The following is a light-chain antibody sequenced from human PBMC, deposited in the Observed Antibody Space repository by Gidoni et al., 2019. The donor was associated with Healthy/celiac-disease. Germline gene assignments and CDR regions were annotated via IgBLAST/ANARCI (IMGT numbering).Light chain of an antibody. CDR3: NSRDSSGNHLV. CDR2: GKN. CDR1: SLRSYY. J-gene: IGLJ3*02. V-gene: IGLV3-19*01. Sequence: SSELTQDPAVSVALVQTVSITCQGDSLRSYYASWYQQKPGKAPVLVIYGKNNRPSGIPDRFSGSSSGNTASLTITGAQAEDEADYYCNSRDSSGNHLVFGGGTKLTVL.